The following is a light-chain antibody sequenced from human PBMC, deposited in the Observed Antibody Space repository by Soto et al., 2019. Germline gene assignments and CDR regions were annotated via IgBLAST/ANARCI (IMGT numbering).Light chain of an antibody. Sequence: DSQVTKSASNLSVXVGHXAPIXXXXSQSISRYLTWYQQKPMKAPNLLLYQASSLESGVPPTFSCRGSGPEFTLTISSMQPYDFATYYCQHYNMYSPWTFGQGTKVDIK. CDR1: QSISRY. CDR2: QAS. CDR3: QHYNMYSPWT. J-gene: IGKJ1*01. V-gene: IGKV1-5*03.